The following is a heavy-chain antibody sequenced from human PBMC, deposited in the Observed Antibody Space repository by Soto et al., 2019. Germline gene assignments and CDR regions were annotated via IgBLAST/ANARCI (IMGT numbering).Heavy chain of an antibody. CDR3: AKSVYNWNDGFFDY. V-gene: IGHV3-30*18. D-gene: IGHD1-1*01. J-gene: IGHJ4*02. CDR2: ISYDGNNK. Sequence: GGSLRLSCAASGFTFSSYWMSWVRQAPGKGLEWVAVISYDGNNKYYADSVKGRFTISRDNSKNTLYLQMSSLRAEDTAVYYCAKSVYNWNDGFFDYWGQGTLVTVSS. CDR1: GFTFSSYW.